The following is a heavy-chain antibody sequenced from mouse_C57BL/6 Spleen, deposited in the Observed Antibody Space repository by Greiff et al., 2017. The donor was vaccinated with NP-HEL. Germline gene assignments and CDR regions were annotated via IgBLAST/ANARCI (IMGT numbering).Heavy chain of an antibody. Sequence: QVQLQQSGAELVRPGASVKLSCKASGYTFTDYYINWVKQRPGQGLEWIARIYPGSGNTYYNEKFKGKATLTAEKSSRTAYMQLSSLTSEDSAVYFCARGGYDYDGTFYFDYWGQGTTLTVSS. V-gene: IGHV1-76*01. J-gene: IGHJ2*01. CDR3: ARGGYDYDGTFYFDY. D-gene: IGHD2-4*01. CDR2: IYPGSGNT. CDR1: GYTFTDYY.